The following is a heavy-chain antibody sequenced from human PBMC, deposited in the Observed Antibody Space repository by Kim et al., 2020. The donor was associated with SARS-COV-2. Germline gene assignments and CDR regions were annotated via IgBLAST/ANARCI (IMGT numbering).Heavy chain of an antibody. CDR2: MYKDGTT. D-gene: IGHD5-18*01. CDR1: GASVSSGGDY. Sequence: SETLSLTCIVSGASVSSGGDYWSWIRRPPGKGLEWIGYMYKDGTTAYNPSLKSRVAISVDRSQNQFSLELRSVTAADTADYYCARDGYSSASSHWFDPWGQGILVTVSS. CDR3: ARDGYSSASSHWFDP. J-gene: IGHJ5*02. V-gene: IGHV4-61*08.